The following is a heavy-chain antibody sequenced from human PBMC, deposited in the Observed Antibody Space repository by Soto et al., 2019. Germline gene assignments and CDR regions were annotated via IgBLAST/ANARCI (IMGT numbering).Heavy chain of an antibody. V-gene: IGHV4-31*03. Sequence: SETLSLTCTVSGCSISSGGYYWSWIRQHPGKGLEWIGYIYYSGSTYYNPSLKSRVTISVDTSKNQFSLKLSSVTAADTAVYYCARVDYDSNHSFDYWGQGTLVTVS. CDR2: IYYSGST. CDR1: GCSISSGGYY. D-gene: IGHD3-22*01. J-gene: IGHJ4*02. CDR3: ARVDYDSNHSFDY.